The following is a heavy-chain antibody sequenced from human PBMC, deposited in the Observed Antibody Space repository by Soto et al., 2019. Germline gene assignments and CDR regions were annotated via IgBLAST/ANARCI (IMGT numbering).Heavy chain of an antibody. J-gene: IGHJ4*02. CDR2: ISGSGDST. CDR1: GFTFSSYA. Sequence: EVQLLESGGGLVQPGGSLRLSCAASGFTFSSYAMRWVRQAPGKGLEWVSAISGSGDSTYYADSVKGRFTISRDNSKNTVYLQMNSLRGEGTAVYYCARRGSGSYYDYWGQGTLVTVPS. D-gene: IGHD1-26*01. CDR3: ARRGSGSYYDY. V-gene: IGHV3-23*01.